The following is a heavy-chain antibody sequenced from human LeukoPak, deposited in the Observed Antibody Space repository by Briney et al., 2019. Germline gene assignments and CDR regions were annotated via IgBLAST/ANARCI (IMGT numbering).Heavy chain of an antibody. J-gene: IGHJ6*02. CDR2: IYSAGTT. CDR3: AREELLRYFDWQRYHYYYGMDV. V-gene: IGHV3-53*01. CDR1: GFTISRNY. D-gene: IGHD3-9*01. Sequence: PGGSLRLSCAASGFTISRNYYMNWVRQAPGKGLEWVSVIYSAGTTYYADSVKGRFTISRDNSKNTVYLQMNSLRAEDTAVYYCAREELLRYFDWQRYHYYYGMDVWGQGTTVTVSS.